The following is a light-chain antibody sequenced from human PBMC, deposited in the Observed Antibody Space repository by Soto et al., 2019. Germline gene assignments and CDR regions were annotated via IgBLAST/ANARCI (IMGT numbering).Light chain of an antibody. Sequence: QSALAQPASVSGSPGQSITISCTGTGSDVAGYNYVSWFQQHPGKAPKLMMYQVTIRPSGVSNRFSGAKSGNTASLTISGLQAEDEAEYYWSSFTSTTSLYVFGTGTKLTVL. V-gene: IGLV2-14*01. CDR3: SSFTSTTSLYV. CDR1: GSDVAGYNY. CDR2: QVT. J-gene: IGLJ1*01.